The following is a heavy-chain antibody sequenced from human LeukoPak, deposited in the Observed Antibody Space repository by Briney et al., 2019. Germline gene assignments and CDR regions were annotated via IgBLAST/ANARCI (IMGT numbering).Heavy chain of an antibody. Sequence: SETLSLTCTVSGGSISSYYWTWIRQPPGKGLEWIGYIYYSGSTNYNPSLKSRVTISLDTSENQFSLKLTSVTAADTAVYYCAGRYSSSWYWFDPWGQGTLVTVSS. CDR1: GGSISSYY. V-gene: IGHV4-59*01. CDR3: AGRYSSSWYWFDP. D-gene: IGHD6-13*01. J-gene: IGHJ5*02. CDR2: IYYSGST.